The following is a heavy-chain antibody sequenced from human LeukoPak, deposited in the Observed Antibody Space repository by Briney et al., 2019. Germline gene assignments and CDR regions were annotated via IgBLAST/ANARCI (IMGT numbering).Heavy chain of an antibody. J-gene: IGHJ4*02. CDR2: ISWNSDSI. V-gene: IGHV3-9*01. CDR1: GFTFVDYA. CDR3: AKGRSMVTTGSSDY. Sequence: PGGSLRLSCAASGFTFVDYAMHWVRQAPGKGLEWVSGISWNSDSIGYADSVRGRFTISRDNAKNSLYLQMNGLSVEDTALYYCAKGRSMVTTGSSDYWGQGTLVTVSS. D-gene: IGHD3-10*01.